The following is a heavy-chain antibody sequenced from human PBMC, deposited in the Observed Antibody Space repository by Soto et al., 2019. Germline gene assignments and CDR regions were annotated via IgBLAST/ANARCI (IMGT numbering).Heavy chain of an antibody. CDR3: AKDPGVVVILYYFDY. CDR1: GFTFSSYG. J-gene: IGHJ4*02. Sequence: VGSLRLSCAASGFTFSSYGMHWVRQAPGKGLEWVAVISYDGSNKYYADSVKGRFTISRDNSKNTLYLQMNSLRAEDTAVYYCAKDPGVVVILYYFDYWGQGTLVTVSS. D-gene: IGHD3-22*01. CDR2: ISYDGSNK. V-gene: IGHV3-30*18.